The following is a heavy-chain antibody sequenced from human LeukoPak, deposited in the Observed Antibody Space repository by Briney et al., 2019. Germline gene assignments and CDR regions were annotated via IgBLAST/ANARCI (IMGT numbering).Heavy chain of an antibody. D-gene: IGHD5-18*01. CDR1: GGSISSGSYY. J-gene: IGHJ4*02. CDR3: ARSGYSYGYRDYFDY. Sequence: SQTLSLTCTVSGGSISSGSYYWSWIRQPPGKGLEWIGYIYYSGSTNYNPSLKSRVTISVDTSKNQFSLKLSSVTAADTAVYYCARSGYSYGYRDYFDYWGQGTLVTVSS. V-gene: IGHV4-61*01. CDR2: IYYSGST.